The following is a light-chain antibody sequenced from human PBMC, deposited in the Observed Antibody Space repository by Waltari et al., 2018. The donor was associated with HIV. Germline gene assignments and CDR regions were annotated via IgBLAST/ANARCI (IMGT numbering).Light chain of an antibody. CDR1: SSDVGGFNY. J-gene: IGLJ3*02. V-gene: IGLV2-14*01. CDR3: SSYTTSSTLGM. CDR2: GGS. Sequence: QSALTQPASVSGSPGQSITISCTGTSSDVGGFNYVSWYQHHPGKAPKLMIYGGSNRPSGVSNRFSGSKSGNTASLTISGLQAEDEADYYCSSYTTSSTLGMFGGGTKLTVL.